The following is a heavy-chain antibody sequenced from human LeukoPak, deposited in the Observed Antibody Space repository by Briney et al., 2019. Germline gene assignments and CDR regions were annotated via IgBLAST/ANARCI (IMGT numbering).Heavy chain of an antibody. D-gene: IGHD3-9*01. Sequence: GGSLRLSCTVSGFTFGDYAMSWVRQAPGKGLEWVGFIRSKAYGGTTEYAASVKGRFTISRDDSKSIAYLQMNSLKTEDTAVYYCTRDQYDILTGYGDFDYWGQGTLVTVSS. CDR2: IRSKAYGGTT. J-gene: IGHJ4*02. CDR1: GFTFGDYA. CDR3: TRDQYDILTGYGDFDY. V-gene: IGHV3-49*04.